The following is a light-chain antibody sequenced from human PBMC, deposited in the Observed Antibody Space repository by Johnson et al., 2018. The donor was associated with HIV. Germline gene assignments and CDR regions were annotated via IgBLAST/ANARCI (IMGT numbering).Light chain of an antibody. CDR3: GTWDSSLSGV. CDR2: EDT. V-gene: IGLV1-51*02. Sequence: QSVLTQPPSVSAAPGQKVSISCSVSSSNIGDNYVSWYQQVPGTAPKLLIYEDTKRPSGIPDRFSGSKSGTSATLAITGLQTWDEADYYCGTWDSSLSGVFGTGTKATVL. CDR1: SSNIGDNY. J-gene: IGLJ1*01.